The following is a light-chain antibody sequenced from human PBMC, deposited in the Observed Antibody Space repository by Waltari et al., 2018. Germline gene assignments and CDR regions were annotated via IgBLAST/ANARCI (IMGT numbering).Light chain of an antibody. CDR2: EGS. V-gene: IGLV2-23*01. CDR3: CSYAGVV. Sequence: QSALTQPASVSGSPGQSITISCTGTSSGVVSYNLVSWYHQHPGKAPKRMIYEGSKRPSVVSNRFSGSKSGNTASLTISELQAEDEADYYCCSYAGVVFGGGTKLTIL. CDR1: SSGVVSYNL. J-gene: IGLJ2*01.